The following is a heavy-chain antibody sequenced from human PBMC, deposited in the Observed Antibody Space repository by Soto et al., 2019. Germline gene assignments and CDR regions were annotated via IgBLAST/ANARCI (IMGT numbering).Heavy chain of an antibody. CDR1: GGSISSSNW. J-gene: IGHJ6*02. D-gene: IGHD5-18*01. CDR3: ARDERYSYGYYYYYGMDV. Sequence: SETLSLTCAVSGGSISSSNWWSWVRQPPGKGLEWIGEIYHSGSTNYNPSLKSRVTISVDKSKNQFSLKLSSVTAADTAVYYCARDERYSYGYYYYYGMDVWGQGTTVTAP. CDR2: IYHSGST. V-gene: IGHV4-4*02.